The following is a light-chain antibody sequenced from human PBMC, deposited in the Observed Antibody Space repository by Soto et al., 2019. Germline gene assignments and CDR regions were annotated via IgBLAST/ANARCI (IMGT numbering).Light chain of an antibody. CDR1: LNVNSY. J-gene: IGKJ1*01. CDR3: QQYNTYSPMWT. V-gene: IGKV3-11*01. Sequence: VLTHSPTTLSLSPGQRATLSCRASLNVNSYLAWYQQKPGQAPRLLXYDASNRAAGIPARFSGSGSGTEFTLTISSLQPDDFATYYCQQYNTYSPMWTFGQGTKVDIK. CDR2: DAS.